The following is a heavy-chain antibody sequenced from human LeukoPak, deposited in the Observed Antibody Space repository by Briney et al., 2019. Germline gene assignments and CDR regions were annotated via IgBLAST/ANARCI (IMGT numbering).Heavy chain of an antibody. D-gene: IGHD2-15*01. V-gene: IGHV4-30-4*08. CDR2: IYYSGST. CDR3: ARGYCSGGSCYSDWFDP. Sequence: PSQTLSLTCTVSGGSISSGGYYWSWIRQPPGTGLEWIGYIYYSGSTYYNPSLKSRVTISVDTSKNQFSLKLSSVTAADTAVYYCARGYCSGGSCYSDWFDPWGQGTLVTVSS. J-gene: IGHJ5*02. CDR1: GGSISSGGYY.